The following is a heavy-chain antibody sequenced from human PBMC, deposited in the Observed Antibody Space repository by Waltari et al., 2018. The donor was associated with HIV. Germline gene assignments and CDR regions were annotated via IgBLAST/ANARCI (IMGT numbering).Heavy chain of an antibody. D-gene: IGHD3-10*01. CDR1: GYTFTSYA. J-gene: IGHJ4*02. Sequence: QVQLVQSGAEVKTPGASVKVSCKASGYTFTSYAITWLRQAPGQGPEWMGWISTNNGNTNYEQKFQGRVTMTTDASTSTVYMELRSLRSDDTAIYYCARDLYMGRGVISDYWGQGTLVTVSS. CDR2: ISTNNGNT. CDR3: ARDLYMGRGVISDY. V-gene: IGHV1-18*01.